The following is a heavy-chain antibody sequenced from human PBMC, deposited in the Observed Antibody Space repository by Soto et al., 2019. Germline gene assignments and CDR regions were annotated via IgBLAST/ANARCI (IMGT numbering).Heavy chain of an antibody. CDR3: ATCYYDFWSGYYCPY. J-gene: IGHJ4*02. D-gene: IGHD3-3*01. CDR2: ISAYNGNT. V-gene: IGHV1-18*01. Sequence: ASVKVSCKASGYTFTSYGISWVRQAPGQGLEWMGWISAYNGNTNYAQKLQGRVTMTTDTSTSTAYMELRSLRSDDTAVYYCATCYYDFWSGYYCPYWGQGTLVTVSS. CDR1: GYTFTSYG.